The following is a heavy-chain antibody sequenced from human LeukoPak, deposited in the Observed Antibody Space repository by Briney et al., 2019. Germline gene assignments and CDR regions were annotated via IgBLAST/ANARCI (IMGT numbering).Heavy chain of an antibody. CDR3: ARRSGYDDAFDI. CDR2: INPKSGGT. J-gene: IGHJ3*02. Sequence: ASVKVSCKPSGYTFTGYYMHWVRQAPGQGLEWMGWINPKSGGTNYAQKFQGRVTMTRDTSISTVYMEVGRLRSDDTAVYYCARRSGYDDAFDIWGQGTMVTVSS. D-gene: IGHD5-12*01. CDR1: GYTFTGYY. V-gene: IGHV1-2*02.